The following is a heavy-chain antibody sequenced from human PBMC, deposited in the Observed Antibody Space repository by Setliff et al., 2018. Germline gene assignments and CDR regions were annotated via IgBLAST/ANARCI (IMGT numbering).Heavy chain of an antibody. Sequence: GASVKVSCKASGGTFSSYAISWVRQATGQGLEWMGWMSPNSGNTGYAQKFQGRVTMTRNTSISTAYMELSSLRSEDTAVYYCARECYSSSWYGDYYYYYGMDVWGQGTTVTVSS. J-gene: IGHJ6*02. V-gene: IGHV1-8*02. CDR1: GGTFSSYA. CDR2: MSPNSGNT. D-gene: IGHD6-13*01. CDR3: ARECYSSSWYGDYYYYYGMDV.